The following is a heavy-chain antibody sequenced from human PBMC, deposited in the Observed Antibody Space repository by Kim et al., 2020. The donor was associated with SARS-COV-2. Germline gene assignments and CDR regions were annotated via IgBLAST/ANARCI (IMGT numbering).Heavy chain of an antibody. D-gene: IGHD2-2*01. Sequence: SVKVSCKASGGTFSSYAISWVRQAPGQGLEWMGGIIPIFGTANYAQKFQGRVTITADESTSTAYMELSSLRSEDTAVYYCAREVGDCSSTSCYGNDDAFDIWGQGTMVTVSS. CDR3: AREVGDCSSTSCYGNDDAFDI. CDR1: GGTFSSYA. V-gene: IGHV1-69*13. CDR2: IIPIFGTA. J-gene: IGHJ3*02.